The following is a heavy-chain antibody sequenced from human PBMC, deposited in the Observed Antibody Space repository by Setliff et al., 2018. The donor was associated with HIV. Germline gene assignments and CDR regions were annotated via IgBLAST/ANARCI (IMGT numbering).Heavy chain of an antibody. Sequence: SETLSLTCAVYGGSLTGYFWTWIRQSPGKGLEWIGPIYHNGITYYNPSLKSRVTISVDTSQNQFSLKLSSVTAADTAIYYCARRIYGNNPYFDYWSQGTLVTVSS. CDR2: IYHNGIT. CDR1: GGSLTGYF. D-gene: IGHD4-17*01. CDR3: ARRIYGNNPYFDY. J-gene: IGHJ4*02. V-gene: IGHV4-34*01.